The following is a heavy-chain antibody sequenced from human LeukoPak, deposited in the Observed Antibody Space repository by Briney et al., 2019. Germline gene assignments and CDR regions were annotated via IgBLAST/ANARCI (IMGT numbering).Heavy chain of an antibody. CDR1: GFTFSNAW. CDR2: IKSKTDGGTT. V-gene: IGHV3-15*01. Sequence: KTGGSLRLSCAASGFTFSNAWMSWVRQAPWKGLEWVGRIKSKTDGGTTDYAAPVKGRFTISRDDSKNTLYLQMNSLKTEDTAVYYCTTEPFCSSTSCPDYWGQGTLVTVSS. D-gene: IGHD2-2*01. CDR3: TTEPFCSSTSCPDY. J-gene: IGHJ4*02.